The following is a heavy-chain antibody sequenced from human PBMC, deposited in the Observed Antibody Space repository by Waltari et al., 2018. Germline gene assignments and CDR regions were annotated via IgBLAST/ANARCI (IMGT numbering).Heavy chain of an antibody. J-gene: IGHJ3*02. V-gene: IGHV3-23*01. Sequence: EVQLLESGGGLVQPGGSLRLSCAASGFTFSSYAMSWVRQAPGKGLEWVSAISGSGGSTYYADSVKGRLTISRDKSKNTLYLQMNSLRAEDTAVYYCAKDFGYCTNGVCPDSRGDAFDIWGQGTMVTVSS. CDR2: ISGSGGST. CDR3: AKDFGYCTNGVCPDSRGDAFDI. CDR1: GFTFSSYA. D-gene: IGHD2-8*01.